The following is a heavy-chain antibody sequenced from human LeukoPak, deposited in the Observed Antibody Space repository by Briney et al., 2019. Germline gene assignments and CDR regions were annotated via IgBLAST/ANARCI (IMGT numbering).Heavy chain of an antibody. CDR1: GYTFTSYA. J-gene: IGHJ3*02. CDR2: INTNTGNP. Sequence: ASVKVSCKASGYTFTSYAINWVRQAPGQALEWMGWINTNTGNPTYAQGFTGRFVFSLDTSVSTAYLQISSLKAEDTAVYYCATVHYYYDSSGYYLASSDAFDIWGQGTMVTVSS. D-gene: IGHD3-22*01. V-gene: IGHV7-4-1*02. CDR3: ATVHYYYDSSGYYLASSDAFDI.